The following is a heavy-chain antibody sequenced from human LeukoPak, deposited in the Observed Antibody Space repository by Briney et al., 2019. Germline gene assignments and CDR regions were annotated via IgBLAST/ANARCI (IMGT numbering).Heavy chain of an antibody. D-gene: IGHD6-13*01. V-gene: IGHV4-59*12. Sequence: PSETLSLTCTVSGGSISSYYWSWIRQPPGKGLEWIGYIYYSGSTYYNPSLKSRVTISVDTSKNQFSLKLSSVTAADTAVYYCARRIAAAGTRWFDPWGQGTLVTVSS. CDR2: IYYSGST. CDR1: GGSISSYY. CDR3: ARRIAAAGTRWFDP. J-gene: IGHJ5*02.